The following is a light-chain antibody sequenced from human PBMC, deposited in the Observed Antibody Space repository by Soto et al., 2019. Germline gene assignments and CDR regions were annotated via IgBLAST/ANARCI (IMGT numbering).Light chain of an antibody. V-gene: IGKV2-28*01. CDR2: LGS. CDR3: MQALQTPLFT. J-gene: IGKJ3*01. CDR1: QSLLHSNGYNY. Sequence: DIVMTQSPVSLPVTPGEPASISCRSSQSLLHSNGYNYLDWYLQKPGQSPQLLIYLGSTRASGVPDKVRCSGTSKDFTPKINKVEAEGFWVYYCMQALQTPLFTFGPGTKVDIK.